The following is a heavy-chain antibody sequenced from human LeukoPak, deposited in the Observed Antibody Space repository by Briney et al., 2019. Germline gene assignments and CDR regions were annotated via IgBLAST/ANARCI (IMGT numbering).Heavy chain of an antibody. J-gene: IGHJ3*02. V-gene: IGHV1-18*01. CDR2: ISAYNGNT. Sequence: GASVKVSCKASGYTFTSYGISWVRQAPGQGLERMGWISAYNGNTNYAQKLQGRVTMTTDTSTSTAYMELRSLRSDDTAVYYCARLLPSPDIECGHAFDIWGQGTMVTVSS. D-gene: IGHD3-22*01. CDR1: GYTFTSYG. CDR3: ARLLPSPDIECGHAFDI.